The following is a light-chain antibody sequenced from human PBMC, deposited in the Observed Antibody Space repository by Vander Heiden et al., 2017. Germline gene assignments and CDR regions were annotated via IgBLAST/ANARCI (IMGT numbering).Light chain of an antibody. Sequence: TVMTQFPAPLSVSPGQRATLSCRASESVSKNLAWYQHKPGQAPRLLIYGASTRATGIPGRFSGSGSGTEFTLTISSLQSEDFAVYYCQQYNNRSPLSFGGGTKVEIK. J-gene: IGKJ4*01. CDR3: QQYNNRSPLS. V-gene: IGKV3-15*01. CDR1: ESVSKN. CDR2: GAS.